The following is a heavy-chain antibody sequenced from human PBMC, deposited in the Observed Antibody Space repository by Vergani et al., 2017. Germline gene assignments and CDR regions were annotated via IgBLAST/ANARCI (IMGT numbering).Heavy chain of an antibody. V-gene: IGHV3-21*01. Sequence: EVQLVESGGGLVKPGGSLRLSCAASGFTFRSYSMNWVRQAPGKGLEWFSSISSSSSYIYYADSVKGRFTISRDKAKNSLYLKMNSLRAEDTALYYCARGAYDILTGYYHYYYYYGMDVWGQGTTVTVSS. CDR3: ARGAYDILTGYYHYYYYYGMDV. D-gene: IGHD3-9*01. J-gene: IGHJ6*02. CDR2: ISSSSSYI. CDR1: GFTFRSYS.